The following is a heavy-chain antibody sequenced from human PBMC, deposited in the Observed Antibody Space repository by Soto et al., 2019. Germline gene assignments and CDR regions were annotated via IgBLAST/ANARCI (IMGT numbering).Heavy chain of an antibody. J-gene: IGHJ6*02. V-gene: IGHV3-9*01. D-gene: IGHD3-22*01. CDR2: ISWNSGSI. CDR3: AKDIWNYYDSSGHGLYYYYGMDV. CDR1: GFTFDDYA. Sequence: GGSLRLSCAASGFTFDDYAMHWVRQAPGKGLEWVSGISWNSGSIGYADSVKGRFTISRDNAKNSLYLQMNSLRAEDTALYYCAKDIWNYYDSSGHGLYYYYGMDVWGQGTTVTVPS.